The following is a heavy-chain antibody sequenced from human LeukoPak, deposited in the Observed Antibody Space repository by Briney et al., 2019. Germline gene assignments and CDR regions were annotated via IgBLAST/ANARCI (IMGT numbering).Heavy chain of an antibody. V-gene: IGHV3-30*18. Sequence: PGGSLRLSCAASGFTFSSYGMHWVRQAPGKGLEWVAVISYDGSNKYYADSVKGRFTISRDNSKNTLYLQMNSLRAEDTAVYYCAKMVRGVMGGGYNWFDPWGQGTLVTVSS. D-gene: IGHD3-10*01. CDR3: AKMVRGVMGGGYNWFDP. J-gene: IGHJ5*02. CDR2: ISYDGSNK. CDR1: GFTFSSYG.